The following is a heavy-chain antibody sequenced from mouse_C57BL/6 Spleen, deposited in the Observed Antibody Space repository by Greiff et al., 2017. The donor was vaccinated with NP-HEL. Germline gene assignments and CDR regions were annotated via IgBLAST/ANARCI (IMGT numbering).Heavy chain of an antibody. D-gene: IGHD2-3*01. V-gene: IGHV1-69*01. CDR3: ARSGYYVDYYAMDY. CDR1: GYTFTSYW. CDR2: IDPSDSYT. J-gene: IGHJ4*01. Sequence: VQLQQPGAELVMPGASVKLSCKASGYTFTSYWMHWVKQRPGQGLEWIGEIDPSDSYTNYNQKFKGKSTLTVDKSSSTAYMQLSSLTSEDSAVYYCARSGYYVDYYAMDYWGQGTSVTVSS.